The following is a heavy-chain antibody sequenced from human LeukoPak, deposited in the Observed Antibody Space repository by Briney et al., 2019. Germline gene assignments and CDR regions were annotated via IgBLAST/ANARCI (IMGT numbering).Heavy chain of an antibody. V-gene: IGHV1-24*01. CDR2: FDVIDGET. CDR3: AAGRPYSLLDY. J-gene: IGHJ4*02. CDR1: GSSLTELS. Sequence: PSVKVSCTVSGSSLTELSLYWVRQASGKGLEWMGGFDVIDGETFYAQKFQGRVTMTEDSSADTAYMELRSLTSDDTALYYCAAGRPYSLLDYWGQGTLVTVSS. D-gene: IGHD5-18*01.